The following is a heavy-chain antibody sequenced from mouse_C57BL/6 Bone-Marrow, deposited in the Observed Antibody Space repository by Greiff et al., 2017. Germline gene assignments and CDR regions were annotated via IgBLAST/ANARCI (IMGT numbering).Heavy chain of an antibody. D-gene: IGHD2-4*01. J-gene: IGHJ3*01. V-gene: IGHV1-80*01. CDR1: GYAFSSYW. CDR3: ARIYYDYDGWFAY. CDR2: IYPGDGDT. Sequence: QVQLQQSGAELVKPGASVKISCKASGYAFSSYWMNWVKQRPGKGLEWIGQIYPGDGDTNYNGKFKGKATLTADKSSSTAYMQLSSLTSEDSAVYFCARIYYDYDGWFAYWGQGTLVTVSA.